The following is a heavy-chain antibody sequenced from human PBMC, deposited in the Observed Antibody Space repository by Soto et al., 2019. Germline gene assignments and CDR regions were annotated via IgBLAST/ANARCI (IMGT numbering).Heavy chain of an antibody. CDR3: ARAVAVPGDFDY. CDR2: INAGNGNT. V-gene: IGHV1-3*05. CDR1: GYTFTGYA. J-gene: IGHJ4*02. D-gene: IGHD6-19*01. Sequence: QVQLVQSGAEEKKTGASVKVSCKASGYTFTGYAMHWVRQAPGQRLEWMGWINAGNGNTKYSQKFQGRVTITRDTSASTAYMELSSLRSEDTAVYYCARAVAVPGDFDYWGQGTLVTVSS.